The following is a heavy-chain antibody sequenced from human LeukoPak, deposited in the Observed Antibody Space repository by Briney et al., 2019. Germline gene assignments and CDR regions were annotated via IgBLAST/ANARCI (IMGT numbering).Heavy chain of an antibody. Sequence: GGSLRLSCAASGFTLSSYAMSWVRQAPGKGLEWVSAISGSGGSTYYADSVKGRFTISRDNSKNTLYLQMNSLRAEDTAVYYCAKVRYYYDSSGYSYFDYWGQGTLVTVSS. V-gene: IGHV3-23*01. J-gene: IGHJ4*02. D-gene: IGHD3-22*01. CDR3: AKVRYYYDSSGYSYFDY. CDR1: GFTLSSYA. CDR2: ISGSGGST.